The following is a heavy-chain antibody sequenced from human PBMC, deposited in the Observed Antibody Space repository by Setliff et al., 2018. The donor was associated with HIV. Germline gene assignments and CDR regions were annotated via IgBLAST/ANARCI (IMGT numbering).Heavy chain of an antibody. CDR1: GFTFSSYA. J-gene: IGHJ4*02. D-gene: IGHD6-13*01. CDR2: VHNTDT. CDR3: ARGLMGYSSSWFTLRDN. V-gene: IGHV3-23*05. Sequence: PGGSLRLSCAASGFTFSSYAMSWVRQAPGKGLEWVSFVHNTDTYYANSVKGRFTISRDNSKTMVFLRMNSLRPEDSAMYYCARGLMGYSSSWFTLRDNWGQGTLVTVSS.